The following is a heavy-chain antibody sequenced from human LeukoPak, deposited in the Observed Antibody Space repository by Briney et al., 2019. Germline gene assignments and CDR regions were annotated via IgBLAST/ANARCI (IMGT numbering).Heavy chain of an antibody. CDR1: GDSMYGYY. CDR3: ARAGYSNYGYYYYFYYMDV. D-gene: IGHD4-11*01. J-gene: IGHJ6*03. CDR2: IHSKGTT. Sequence: SETLSLTCNVSGDSMYGYYWSWIRQPAGKGLEWIGRIHSKGTTNYNPSLKSRVTMSLDMSKNLVSLNLDSVTAADTAVYYCARAGYSNYGYYYYFYYMDVWGKGTTVTVSS. V-gene: IGHV4-4*07.